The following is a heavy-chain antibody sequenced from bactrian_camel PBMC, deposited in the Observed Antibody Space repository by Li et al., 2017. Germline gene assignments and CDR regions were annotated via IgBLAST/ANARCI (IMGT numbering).Heavy chain of an antibody. CDR2: IDADGST. CDR1: GHSFSTLC. V-gene: IGHV3S53*01. J-gene: IGHJ4*01. Sequence: VQLVESGGGSVQTGGSLRLPCATSGHSFSTLCLGWFRQAAGKQSEWVASIDADGSTRYSDSVRGRFTISKADAKNTVYLQMNNLRFEDTAVYYCAATAEHCYSRAFLLASHFTYWGQGTQVTVS. CDR3: AATAEHCYSRAFLLASHFTY. D-gene: IGHD2*01.